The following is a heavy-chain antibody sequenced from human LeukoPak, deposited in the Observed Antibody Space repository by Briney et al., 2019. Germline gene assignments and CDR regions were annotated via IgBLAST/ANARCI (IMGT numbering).Heavy chain of an antibody. D-gene: IGHD3-22*01. V-gene: IGHV3-21*01. J-gene: IGHJ5*02. CDR2: ITSKST. CDR1: GFTVSAYS. Sequence: GGSLRLSCVASGFTVSAYSMNWVRQAPGKGLEWVSSITSKSTYYADSVKGRFTISRDNAKNSLYLQMNSLRVEDTAVYYCARLNSGSGYLNWFDPWGQGTLVTVSS. CDR3: ARLNSGSGYLNWFDP.